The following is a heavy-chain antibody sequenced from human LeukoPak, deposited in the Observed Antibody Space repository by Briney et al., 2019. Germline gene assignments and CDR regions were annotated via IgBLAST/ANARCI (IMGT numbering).Heavy chain of an antibody. CDR2: IYHSGST. V-gene: IGHV4-38-2*02. J-gene: IGHJ4*02. CDR1: GYSISSGYY. Sequence: SETLSLTCTVSGYSISSGYYWGWIRQPPGKGLEWIGSIYHSGSTYYNPSLKSRVTISVDTSKNQFSLKLSSVTAADTAVYYCASGISRDGYNNFDFWGQGTLVTVSS. D-gene: IGHD5-24*01. CDR3: ASGISRDGYNNFDF.